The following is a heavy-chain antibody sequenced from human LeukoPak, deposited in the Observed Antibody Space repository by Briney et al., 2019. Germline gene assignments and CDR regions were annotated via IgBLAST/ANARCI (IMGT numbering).Heavy chain of an antibody. Sequence: ASVKVSCKATGYTFSSFGISWVRQAPGQGLEWLGWISADTVNTKYTEKLQGRVTMTRDTSTSTAYMELRSLRSDDTAIYYCARLDYASGSYYSAPLDHWGQGTLVTVSS. CDR1: GYTFSSFG. CDR2: ISADTVNT. CDR3: ARLDYASGSYYSAPLDH. V-gene: IGHV1-18*01. J-gene: IGHJ4*02. D-gene: IGHD3-10*01.